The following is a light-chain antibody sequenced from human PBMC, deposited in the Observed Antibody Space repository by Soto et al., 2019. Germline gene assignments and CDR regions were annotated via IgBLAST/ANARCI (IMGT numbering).Light chain of an antibody. CDR2: EVF. CDR1: SNDVGGYNY. Sequence: QSALTQPASVSGSPGQSITISCTGTSNDVGGYNYVSWYQQHPGKVPKLMIYEVFRRPSGISDRFSGSKSGNTASLTISGLQAEDEAAYYCCSYTTTSTFVFGGGTKLTVL. CDR3: CSYTTTSTFV. J-gene: IGLJ2*01. V-gene: IGLV2-14*03.